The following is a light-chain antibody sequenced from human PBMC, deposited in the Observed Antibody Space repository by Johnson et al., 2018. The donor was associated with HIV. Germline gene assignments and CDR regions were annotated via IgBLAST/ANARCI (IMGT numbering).Light chain of an antibody. CDR3: GTWDSSLSAGGV. CDR1: SSNIGNNY. Sequence: QSVLTQPPSVSAAPGQKVTISCSGSSSNIGNNYVSWYQQLPGTAPKLLIYENTKRPSGIPDRFSGSKSGTPATLGITGLQTGDEADYYCGTWDSSLSAGGVFGTGNKVTVL. V-gene: IGLV1-51*02. CDR2: ENT. J-gene: IGLJ1*01.